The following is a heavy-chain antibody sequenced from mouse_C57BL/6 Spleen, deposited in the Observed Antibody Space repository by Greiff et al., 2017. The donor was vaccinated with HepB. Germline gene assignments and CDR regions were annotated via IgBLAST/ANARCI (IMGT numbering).Heavy chain of an antibody. CDR3: AREGYYYGSSYRYFDV. CDR1: GYAFSSYW. V-gene: IGHV1-80*01. Sequence: VQGVESGAELVKPGASVKISCKASGYAFSSYWMNWVKQRPGKGLEWIGQIYPGDGDTNYNGKFKGKATLTADKSSSTAYMQLSSLTSEDSAVYFCAREGYYYGSSYRYFDVWGTGTTVTVSS. CDR2: IYPGDGDT. D-gene: IGHD1-1*01. J-gene: IGHJ1*03.